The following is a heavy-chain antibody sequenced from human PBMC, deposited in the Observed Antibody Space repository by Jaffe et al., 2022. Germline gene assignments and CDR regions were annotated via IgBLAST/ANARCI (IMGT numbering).Heavy chain of an antibody. CDR3: ARDNEMHEHYYDSISRPYYYMDV. CDR1: GYTFTGYY. V-gene: IGHV1-2*02. D-gene: IGHD3-22*01. J-gene: IGHJ6*03. CDR2: INPNSGGT. Sequence: QVQLVQSGAEVKKPGASVKVSCKASGYTFTGYYMHWVRQAPGQGLEWMGWINPNSGGTNYAQKFQGRVTMTRDTSISTAYMELSRLRSDDTAVYYCARDNEMHEHYYDSISRPYYYMDVWGKGTTVTVSS.